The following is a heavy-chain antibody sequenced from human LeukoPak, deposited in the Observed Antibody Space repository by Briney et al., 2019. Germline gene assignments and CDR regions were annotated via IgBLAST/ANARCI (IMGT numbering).Heavy chain of an antibody. D-gene: IGHD1-7*01. Sequence: PAETLSLTCAVYGGSFSNYYWSWIRQPPGRGLEWIGENNGSGRTKYNPSLMSRVTVSVDTSKNQFSLRLTSVTATDTAVYYCARRWNYGRNYYIDVWGNGATVRASS. V-gene: IGHV4-34*01. CDR3: ARRWNYGRNYYIDV. CDR1: GGSFSNYY. CDR2: NNGSGRT. J-gene: IGHJ6*03.